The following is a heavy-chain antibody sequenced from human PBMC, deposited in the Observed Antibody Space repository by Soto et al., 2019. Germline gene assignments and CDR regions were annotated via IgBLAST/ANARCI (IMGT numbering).Heavy chain of an antibody. V-gene: IGHV3-30*18. D-gene: IGHD6-13*01. CDR1: GFTFSSYG. CDR2: ISYDGSNK. CDR3: AKGGMGIAEAGGYLDV. J-gene: IGHJ6*03. Sequence: QVQLVESGGGVVQPGRSLRLSCAASGFTFSSYGMHWVRQAPGKGLEWVAVISYDGSNKYYADSVKGRFTISRDNYKNTVYLQMNSLRAEGTAVYYCAKGGMGIAEAGGYLDVWGKGATVTVSS.